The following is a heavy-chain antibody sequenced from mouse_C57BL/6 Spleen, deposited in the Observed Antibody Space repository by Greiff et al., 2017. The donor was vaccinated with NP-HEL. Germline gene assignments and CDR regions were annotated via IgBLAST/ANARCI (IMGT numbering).Heavy chain of an antibody. V-gene: IGHV5-4*03. CDR2: ISDGGSYT. Sequence: EVKLVESGGGLVKPGGSLKLSCAASGFTFSSYAMSWVRQTPEKRLEWVATISDGGSYTYYPDNVKGRFTISRDNAKNNLYLQMSHLKSEDTAMYYCARGGDYKGGIGYWGQGTTLTVSS. CDR1: GFTFSSYA. D-gene: IGHD2-4*01. J-gene: IGHJ2*01. CDR3: ARGGDYKGGIGY.